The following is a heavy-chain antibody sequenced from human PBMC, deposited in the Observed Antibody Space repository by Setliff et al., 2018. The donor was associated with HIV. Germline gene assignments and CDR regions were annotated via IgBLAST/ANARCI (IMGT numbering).Heavy chain of an antibody. Sequence: GASVKVSCKAAGGTFSSYVISWGRQAPGQGLEWMGGIIPMYGVTNYAQKFQGRVTITTDESTSTAYMELSSLRSEDTAVYYCARDQSDLFYWGQGTLVTVSS. CDR3: ARDQSDLFY. V-gene: IGHV1-69*05. CDR1: GGTFSSYV. D-gene: IGHD3-3*01. J-gene: IGHJ4*02. CDR2: IIPMYGVT.